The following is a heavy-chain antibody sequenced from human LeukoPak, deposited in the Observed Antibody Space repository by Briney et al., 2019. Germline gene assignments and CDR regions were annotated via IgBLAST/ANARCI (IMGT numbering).Heavy chain of an antibody. CDR2: ISGSGGST. D-gene: IGHD2-8*01. V-gene: IGHV3-23*01. CDR3: AKDRSCTNDICHGDFDY. Sequence: GGSLRLSCAASGFTFSSYAVSWVRQAPGKGLEWVSSISGSGGSTYSADSVKGRFTISRDNSKNTLYLQMNSLRAEDTALYYCAKDRSCTNDICHGDFDYWGQGTLVTVSS. J-gene: IGHJ4*02. CDR1: GFTFSSYA.